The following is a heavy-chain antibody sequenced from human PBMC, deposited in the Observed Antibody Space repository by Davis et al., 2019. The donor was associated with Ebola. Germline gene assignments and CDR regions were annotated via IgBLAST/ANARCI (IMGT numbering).Heavy chain of an antibody. CDR1: GGTFSSYA. J-gene: IGHJ4*02. D-gene: IGHD6-19*01. CDR3: ARDRDGNGWNFLGY. V-gene: IGHV1-69*13. Sequence: AASVKVSCKASGGTFSSYAISWVRQAPGQGLEWMGGIIPMFGTAIYVQKFQGRVTITADESTSTAYMELSSLKSEDTAVYYCARDRDGNGWNFLGYWGQGTLVTVSS. CDR2: IIPMFGTA.